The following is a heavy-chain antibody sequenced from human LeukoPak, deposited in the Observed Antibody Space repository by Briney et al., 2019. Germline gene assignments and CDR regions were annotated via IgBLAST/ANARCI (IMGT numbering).Heavy chain of an antibody. Sequence: RGASVKVSRKASGYTFTSYGITWVRQAPGQGLEWMGWISAYNGNTNYAQKLQGRVTMTTDTSTSTAYLELRSLRSDDTAVYYCARDREYSSSWVQNYFDYWGQGTLVTVSS. V-gene: IGHV1-18*01. CDR2: ISAYNGNT. D-gene: IGHD6-13*01. CDR3: ARDREYSSSWVQNYFDY. CDR1: GYTFTSYG. J-gene: IGHJ4*02.